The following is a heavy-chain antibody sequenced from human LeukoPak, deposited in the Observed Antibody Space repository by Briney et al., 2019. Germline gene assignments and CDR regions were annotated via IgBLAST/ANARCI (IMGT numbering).Heavy chain of an antibody. CDR1: GFTFSDYW. CDR3: GRAYLDYAGRDY. V-gene: IGHV3-74*01. CDR2: VNGDGTST. J-gene: IGHJ4*02. Sequence: GGSLRLSCAASGFTFSDYWMHWVRQAPGKGLVWVARVNGDGTSTTYADSVKGRFTISGDNAKNTLYLQMNSLRAEDTAVYYCGRAYLDYAGRDYWGQGTLVTVSS. D-gene: IGHD3/OR15-3a*01.